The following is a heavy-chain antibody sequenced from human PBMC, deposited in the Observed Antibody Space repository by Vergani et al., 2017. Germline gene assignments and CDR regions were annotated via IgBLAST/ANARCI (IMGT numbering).Heavy chain of an antibody. CDR1: GFTFGDYA. Sequence: EVQLVESGGGLVQPGRSLRLSCTASGFTFGDYAMSWVRQAPGKGLEWVGFIRSKAYGGTTEYAASVKGRFTISRDDSKSIAYLQMNSLKTEDTAVYYCTRDSSYYDFWSGYHEMDVCGKGTTVTVSS. CDR3: TRDSSYYDFWSGYHEMDV. CDR2: IRSKAYGGTT. D-gene: IGHD3-3*01. J-gene: IGHJ6*04. V-gene: IGHV3-49*04.